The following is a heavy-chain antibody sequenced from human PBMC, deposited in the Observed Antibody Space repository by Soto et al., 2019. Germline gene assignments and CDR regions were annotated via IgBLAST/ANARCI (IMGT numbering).Heavy chain of an antibody. Sequence: GGSLRLSCAASGFTFSSYGMHWVRQAPGKGLEWVAVIWYDGSNKYYADSVKGRFTISRDNSKNTLYLQMNSLRAEDTAVYYCARDLYDFWSGVSSVGNWFDPWGQGTLVTVSS. J-gene: IGHJ5*02. V-gene: IGHV3-33*01. CDR2: IWYDGSNK. CDR1: GFTFSSYG. CDR3: ARDLYDFWSGVSSVGNWFDP. D-gene: IGHD3-3*01.